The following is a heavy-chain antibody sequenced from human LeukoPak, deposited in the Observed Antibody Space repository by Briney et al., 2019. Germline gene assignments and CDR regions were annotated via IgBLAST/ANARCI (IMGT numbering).Heavy chain of an antibody. Sequence: ASVKVSCKASGSTFTSYGISWVRQAPGQGLEWMGWISAYNGNTNYAQKLQGRVTIPTDTSTSTAYSELRRLRYDDTPGYCTARDPKIHYYESIGYRYWGQGTLVTVSS. D-gene: IGHD3-22*01. CDR3: ARDPKIHYYESIGYRY. CDR2: ISAYNGNT. V-gene: IGHV1-18*01. CDR1: GSTFTSYG. J-gene: IGHJ4*02.